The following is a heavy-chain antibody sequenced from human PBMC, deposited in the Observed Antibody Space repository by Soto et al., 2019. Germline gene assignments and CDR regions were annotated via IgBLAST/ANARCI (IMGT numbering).Heavy chain of an antibody. CDR3: AREVYCGGDCYSKKDAFDI. Sequence: PSETLSLTCAVSGYSISSGYYWGWIRQPPGXGLEWIGSIYHSGSTYYNPSLKSRVTISVDTSKNQFSLKLSSVTAADTAVYYCAREVYCGGDCYSKKDAFDIWGQGPMVTVSS. CDR2: IYHSGST. D-gene: IGHD2-21*02. CDR1: GYSISSGYY. V-gene: IGHV4-38-2*02. J-gene: IGHJ3*02.